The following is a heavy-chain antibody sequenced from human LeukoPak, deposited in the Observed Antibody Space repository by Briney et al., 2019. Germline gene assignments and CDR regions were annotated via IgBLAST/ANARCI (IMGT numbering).Heavy chain of an antibody. CDR1: GYTFTDYY. V-gene: IGHV1-2*06. CDR3: ARGMATVYFDD. D-gene: IGHD4-17*01. J-gene: IGHJ4*02. Sequence: GASVKVSCKASGYTFTDYYMDWVRQAPGQGLEWMGRINLNSGGTKYAQKFQGRVTMTRDTSISTAYMELSRLRSDDTAVYYCARGMATVYFDDWGQGTLVTVSS. CDR2: INLNSGGT.